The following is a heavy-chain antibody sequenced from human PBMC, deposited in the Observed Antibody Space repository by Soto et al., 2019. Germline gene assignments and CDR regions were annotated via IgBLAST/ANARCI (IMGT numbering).Heavy chain of an antibody. D-gene: IGHD6-19*01. V-gene: IGHV4-34*01. Sequence: SETLSLTCAVYGGSFSGYYWSWIRQPPGKGLDWIGEINHSGSTNYNPSLKSRDTISVDTSTNQFSLTLSSVTAADTAVYYCARGRWILQWLSDFDYWGQGTLVTVS. CDR3: ARGRWILQWLSDFDY. J-gene: IGHJ4*02. CDR2: INHSGST. CDR1: GGSFSGYY.